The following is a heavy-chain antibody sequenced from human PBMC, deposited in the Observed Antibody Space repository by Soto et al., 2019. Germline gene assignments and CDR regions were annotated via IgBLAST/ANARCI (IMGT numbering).Heavy chain of an antibody. CDR3: ATDQRGAAAGTGGY. CDR2: INTGNANP. V-gene: IGHV1-3*05. CDR1: GYSFTTYD. D-gene: IGHD6-13*01. J-gene: IGHJ4*02. Sequence: QVQLVQSGAEEKKPGASVKVSCKASGYSFTTYDIHWVRQAPGQRLAWLGWINTGNANPKYSQKFQGRVIITRDTSANIAYMELRSLRSEDTAVYYCATDQRGAAAGTGGYWGKGTLVTVSS.